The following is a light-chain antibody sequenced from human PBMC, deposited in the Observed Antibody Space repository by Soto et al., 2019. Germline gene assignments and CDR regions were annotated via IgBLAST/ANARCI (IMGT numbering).Light chain of an antibody. CDR3: QQYHKWPA. V-gene: IGKV3-15*01. CDR1: QSVFSS. Sequence: EIVMTQSPATLAVTPGERATLSCRASQSVFSSLAWYQQKPGQAPRLLIYGAATRATGIPARFSGSGSGTEFTLTINSLQSEDFAVYYCQQYHKWPAFGQGTKVDI. CDR2: GAA. J-gene: IGKJ1*01.